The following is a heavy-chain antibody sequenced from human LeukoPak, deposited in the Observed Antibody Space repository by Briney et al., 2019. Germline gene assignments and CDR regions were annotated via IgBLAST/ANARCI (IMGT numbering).Heavy chain of an antibody. CDR2: ISAYNGNT. Sequence: ASVKVSCKASGYTFTSYGISWVRQAPGQGLEWMGWISAYNGNTNYAQKLQGRVTMTTHTSTSTAYMELRSLRSDDTAVYYCARQTGDRDYYYYGMDVWGQGTTVTVSS. J-gene: IGHJ6*02. V-gene: IGHV1-18*01. CDR3: ARQTGDRDYYYYGMDV. CDR1: GYTFTSYG. D-gene: IGHD7-27*01.